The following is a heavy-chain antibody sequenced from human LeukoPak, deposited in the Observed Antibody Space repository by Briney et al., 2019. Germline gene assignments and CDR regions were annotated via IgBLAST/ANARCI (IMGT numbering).Heavy chain of an antibody. Sequence: SETLSLTCTVSGGSISSYYWSWIRQPAGKGLEWIGRIYTSGSTNYNPSLKSRVTMSVDTSKNQFSLKLSSVTAADTAVYYCARGVYHSGSYYYYYYYMDVWGKGATVTVSS. D-gene: IGHD1-26*01. V-gene: IGHV4-4*07. CDR3: ARGVYHSGSYYYYYYYMDV. CDR2: IYTSGST. J-gene: IGHJ6*03. CDR1: GGSISSYY.